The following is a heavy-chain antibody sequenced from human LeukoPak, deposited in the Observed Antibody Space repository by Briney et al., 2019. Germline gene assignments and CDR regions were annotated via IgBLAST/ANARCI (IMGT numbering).Heavy chain of an antibody. Sequence: GGSLRLSCAASGFTFSSYWMSWVRQAPGKGLEWVANIKQDGSEKYYVDSVKGRFTISRDNAKNSLYLQMNSLRAEDTAVYCCARDALIAAAGAYNWFDPWGQGTLVTVSS. D-gene: IGHD6-13*01. CDR3: ARDALIAAAGAYNWFDP. J-gene: IGHJ5*02. V-gene: IGHV3-7*01. CDR1: GFTFSSYW. CDR2: IKQDGSEK.